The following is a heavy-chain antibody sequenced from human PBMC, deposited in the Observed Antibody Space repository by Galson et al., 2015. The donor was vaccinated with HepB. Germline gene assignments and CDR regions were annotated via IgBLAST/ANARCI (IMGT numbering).Heavy chain of an antibody. CDR3: ARDTWGELPGMGNY. CDR1: GYTLTSYG. D-gene: IGHD1-26*01. CDR2: ISAYNGNT. J-gene: IGHJ4*02. Sequence: SVKVSCKASGYTLTSYGISWVRQAPGQGLEWMGWISAYNGNTNYAQKLQGRVTMTTDTSTSTAYMELRSLRSDDTAVYYCARDTWGELPGMGNYWGQGTLVTVSS. V-gene: IGHV1-18*01.